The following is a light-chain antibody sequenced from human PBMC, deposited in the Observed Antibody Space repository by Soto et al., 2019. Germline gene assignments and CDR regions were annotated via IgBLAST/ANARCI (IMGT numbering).Light chain of an antibody. CDR3: QQYYNWPRT. CDR1: QSVSSN. V-gene: IGKV3-15*01. J-gene: IGKJ1*01. Sequence: ATVSVIKWVRGTLSCRASQSVSSNLAWYQQKPGQAPRLLTYGASTRATGIPARFSGSGSGTEFTLTISSLQPEDFAVYYCQQYYNWPRTVGQGTKVDIK. CDR2: GAS.